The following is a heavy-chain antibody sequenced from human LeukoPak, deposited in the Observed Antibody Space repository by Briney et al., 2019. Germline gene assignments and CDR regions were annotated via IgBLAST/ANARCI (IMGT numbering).Heavy chain of an antibody. CDR2: IKSKTDGGTT. CDR3: TTELVGATFESRYFDY. V-gene: IGHV3-15*01. J-gene: IGHJ4*02. CDR1: RFTYSNVW. Sequence: GGSLRLYCAASRFTYSNVWMSWLRQAPGKGREWGGRIKSKTDGGTTDYAAPVKGRFTISRDDSKNTLYLQMNSLKTEDTAVYYCTTELVGATFESRYFDYWGQGTLVTVSS. D-gene: IGHD1-26*01.